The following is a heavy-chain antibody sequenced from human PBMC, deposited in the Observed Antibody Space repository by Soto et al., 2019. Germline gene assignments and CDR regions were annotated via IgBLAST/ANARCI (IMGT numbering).Heavy chain of an antibody. J-gene: IGHJ3*02. Sequence: SEAQSLTCAVSGGSIRSSNWWGWVRPRPGKGLEWIGEIYHSGSTNYNPSLKSRVTISVDKSKNQFSLKLSSVTAADTAVYYCARDRYDSSGYVIIDAFDIWGQGTMVT. CDR3: ARDRYDSSGYVIIDAFDI. CDR2: IYHSGST. V-gene: IGHV4-4*02. CDR1: GGSIRSSNW. D-gene: IGHD3-22*01.